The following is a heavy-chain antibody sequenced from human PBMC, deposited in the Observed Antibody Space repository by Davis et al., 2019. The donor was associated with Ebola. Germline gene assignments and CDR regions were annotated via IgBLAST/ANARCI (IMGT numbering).Heavy chain of an antibody. V-gene: IGHV3-48*04. J-gene: IGHJ6*02. Sequence: GESLKISCAASGFTFSSYSMNWVRQAPGKGLEWVSYISSSSSTMYYADSVKGRFTISRDNAKNSLYLQMNSLRAEDTAVYYCASLPGSGSGCTGGVCQPHYYGMDVWGQGTTVTVSS. D-gene: IGHD2-8*02. CDR2: ISSSSSTM. CDR1: GFTFSSYS. CDR3: ASLPGSGSGCTGGVCQPHYYGMDV.